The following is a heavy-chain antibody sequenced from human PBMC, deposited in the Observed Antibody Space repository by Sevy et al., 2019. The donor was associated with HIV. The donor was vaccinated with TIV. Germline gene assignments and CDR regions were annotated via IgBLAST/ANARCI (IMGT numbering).Heavy chain of an antibody. Sequence: SETLSLTCTVSGGSISSYYWSWIRQPPGKGLEWIGYIYYSGSTNYNPSLKSRVTISVDTSKNQFSLKLSSVTAADTAVYYCARVKDELRLYYYYYMDVWGKGTTVTVSS. CDR2: IYYSGST. CDR3: ARVKDELRLYYYYYMDV. J-gene: IGHJ6*03. CDR1: GGSISSYY. V-gene: IGHV4-59*01. D-gene: IGHD1-26*01.